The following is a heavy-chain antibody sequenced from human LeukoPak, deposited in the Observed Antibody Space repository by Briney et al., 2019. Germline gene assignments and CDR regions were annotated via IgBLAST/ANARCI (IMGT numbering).Heavy chain of an antibody. CDR3: VRFVGWELLDY. D-gene: IGHD1-26*01. V-gene: IGHV1-2*02. J-gene: IGHJ4*02. Sequence: GASVKVSCKPSGYNFTGYYMHWVRQAPGQGLEWMGWINPNSGGTNYAQNFQGRVTMTRDTTISTAYMEMSRLRSDNTAVYYWVRFVGWELLDYWGQGTMVTVSS. CDR2: INPNSGGT. CDR1: GYNFTGYY.